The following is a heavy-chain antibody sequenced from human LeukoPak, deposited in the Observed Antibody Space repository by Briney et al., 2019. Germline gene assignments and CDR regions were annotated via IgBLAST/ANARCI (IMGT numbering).Heavy chain of an antibody. CDR2: ITSDGSST. Sequence: PGGSLRLSCAASGFTSSSYWMHWVRQPPGKGLVWVSRITSDGSSTAYADSVKGRFTMSRDNAKNTLYLQMNSLRAEDTAVYCCARAVYGDVDYWGQGTLVTVSS. J-gene: IGHJ4*02. V-gene: IGHV3-74*01. CDR3: ARAVYGDVDY. CDR1: GFTSSSYW. D-gene: IGHD4-17*01.